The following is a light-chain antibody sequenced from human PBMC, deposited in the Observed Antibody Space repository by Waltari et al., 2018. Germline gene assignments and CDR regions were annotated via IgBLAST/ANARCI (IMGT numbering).Light chain of an antibody. CDR2: EDN. CDR3: GTWDSSLGIGV. V-gene: IGLV1-51*01. CDR1: TPNIGKNY. Sequence: QSVLTQAPSVSAAPGQKVTISCSGSTPNIGKNYVSWYQQFPGTAPTPLIYEDNRRPSGMPDRFSGSKSGASATLGITGLQTGDEANYYCGTWDSSLGIGVLGGGTRVTVL. J-gene: IGLJ3*02.